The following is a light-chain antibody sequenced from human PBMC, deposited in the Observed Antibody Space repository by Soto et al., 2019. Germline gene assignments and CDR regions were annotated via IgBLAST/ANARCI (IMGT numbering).Light chain of an antibody. Sequence: EIVLTQSPATLSLSPVERATLSCRASQSVSSYLAWYQQKPGQAPRLLIYGASTRATGIPARFSGSGSGTEFTLTISSLQSEDFAVYYCQQYNNWPWTFGQGTKVDIK. J-gene: IGKJ1*01. CDR2: GAS. V-gene: IGKV3-15*01. CDR1: QSVSSY. CDR3: QQYNNWPWT.